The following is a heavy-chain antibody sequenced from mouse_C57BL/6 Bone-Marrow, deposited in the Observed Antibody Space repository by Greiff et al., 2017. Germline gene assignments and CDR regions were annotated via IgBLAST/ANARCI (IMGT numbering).Heavy chain of an antibody. CDR3: ARDLLWGYYAMDY. J-gene: IGHJ4*01. V-gene: IGHV2-9-1*01. D-gene: IGHD2-1*01. CDR1: GFSFTSYA. Sequence: VKVVESGPGLVAPSQSLSITCTVSGFSFTSYAISWVRQPPGKGLEWLGVIWTGGGTTYNSALKSSLSISKDNSKSKVFLKMHSLQTDDTARDYCARDLLWGYYAMDYWGRGTSVTVSS. CDR2: IWTGGGT.